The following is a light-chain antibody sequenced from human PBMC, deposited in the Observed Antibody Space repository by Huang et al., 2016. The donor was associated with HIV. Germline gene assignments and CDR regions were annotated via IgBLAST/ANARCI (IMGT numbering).Light chain of an antibody. CDR1: QSVSSSF. J-gene: IGKJ1*01. CDR2: GAS. V-gene: IGKV3-20*01. Sequence: EIVLTQSPGTLPLSPGERATLSCRASQSVSSSFLTWYQQKPGQAPRLLIYGASSRATGIPDRFSGSGSGTDFTLTINRLEPEDFAVYYCQQYGSSPPWTFGQGTKVEIK. CDR3: QQYGSSPPWT.